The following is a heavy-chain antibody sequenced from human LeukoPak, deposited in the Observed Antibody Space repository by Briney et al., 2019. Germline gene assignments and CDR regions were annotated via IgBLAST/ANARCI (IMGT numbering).Heavy chain of an antibody. J-gene: IGHJ6*02. Sequence: GESLKISCKASGSPFTTYWIAGVRQLPGKGLEWMGIIYLGDSDTNYSPSFQGQVTISADKSISTAYLQWGSLKASDTAMYYCARHNYGLDVWGQGTPVTVSS. V-gene: IGHV5-51*01. CDR3: ARHNYGLDV. CDR1: GSPFTTYW. CDR2: IYLGDSDT.